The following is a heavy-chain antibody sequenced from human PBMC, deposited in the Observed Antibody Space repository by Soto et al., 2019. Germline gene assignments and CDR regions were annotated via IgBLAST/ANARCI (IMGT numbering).Heavy chain of an antibody. CDR2: IHSSGTT. Sequence: SETLSLTCTVSSGSINSFYWAWMRQPAGKGLEWIGRIHSSGTTNYNPSLSSRVTMSVDPSKNQFSLRLTSVTAADTAVYYCARDRIIGTSYPDYWGQGILVTVSS. CDR3: ARDRIIGTSYPDY. CDR1: SGSINSFY. J-gene: IGHJ4*02. V-gene: IGHV4-4*07. D-gene: IGHD1-7*01.